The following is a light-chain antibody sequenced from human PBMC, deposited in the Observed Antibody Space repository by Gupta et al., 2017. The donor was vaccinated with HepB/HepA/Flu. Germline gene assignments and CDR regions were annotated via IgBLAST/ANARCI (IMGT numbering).Light chain of an antibody. CDR2: DAS. CDR3: QQRSNWVT. V-gene: IGKV3-11*01. J-gene: IGKJ4*01. CDR1: QNVRTY. Sequence: EIVLTQSPATLSLSPGERDTLSCRASQNVRTYLAWYQPKPGQAPRLLIYDASTRATDIPARFSGSGSETDFTLTISSLEPEDFAVYYCQQRSNWVTFGGGTKVEIK.